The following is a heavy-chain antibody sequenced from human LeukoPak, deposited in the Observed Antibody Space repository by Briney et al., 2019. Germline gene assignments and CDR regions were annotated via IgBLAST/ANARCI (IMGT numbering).Heavy chain of an antibody. D-gene: IGHD3-22*01. CDR2: IRYDGSNK. Sequence: GGSLRLSCAASGFTFSSYGMHWVRRAPGKGLEWVAFIRYDGSNKYYADSVKGRFTISRDNSKNMLYLQMNSLRAEDTAVYYCFDSSGYYSRAEYFQHWGQGTLVTVSS. CDR3: FDSSGYYSRAEYFQH. J-gene: IGHJ1*01. CDR1: GFTFSSYG. V-gene: IGHV3-30*02.